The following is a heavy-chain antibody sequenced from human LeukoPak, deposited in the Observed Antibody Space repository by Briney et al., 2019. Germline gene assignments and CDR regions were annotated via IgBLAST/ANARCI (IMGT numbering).Heavy chain of an antibody. D-gene: IGHD1-26*01. Sequence: VAFIWYDGSNKYHTDSVKGRFTISRDNSKNTLYLQMNSLRAEDTAVYYCAGDRATSYFDYWGQGALVTISS. V-gene: IGHV3-33*01. CDR2: IWYDGSNK. J-gene: IGHJ4*02. CDR3: AGDRATSYFDY.